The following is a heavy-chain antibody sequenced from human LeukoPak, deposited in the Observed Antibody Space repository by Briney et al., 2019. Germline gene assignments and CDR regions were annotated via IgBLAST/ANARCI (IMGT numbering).Heavy chain of an antibody. CDR1: AVSISGYY. D-gene: IGHD3-22*01. CDR3: AKDPPGSYDLDV. Sequence: SETLSLTCNVSAVSISGYYWSWIRQPPGKGLEWIGYMYYSGSANYNPSLKSRVTISVDTSKNQFSLKLDSVTAADTAVYYCAKDPPGSYDLDVWGQGTTVTVSS. V-gene: IGHV4-59*01. J-gene: IGHJ6*02. CDR2: MYYSGSA.